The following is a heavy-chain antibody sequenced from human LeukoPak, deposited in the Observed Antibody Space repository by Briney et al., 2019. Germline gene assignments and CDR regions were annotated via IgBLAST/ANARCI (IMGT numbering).Heavy chain of an antibody. D-gene: IGHD3-16*01. Sequence: GGSLRLSCAASGSTFDDYGMSWVRQAPGKGLEWVSGINWNGGSTGYADSVKGRFTISRDNAKNSLYLQMNSLRAEDTALYHCARARRPTFGDYVWGSYLYGMDVWGQGTTVTVSS. J-gene: IGHJ6*02. CDR3: ARARRPTFGDYVWGSYLYGMDV. V-gene: IGHV3-20*01. CDR1: GSTFDDYG. CDR2: INWNGGST.